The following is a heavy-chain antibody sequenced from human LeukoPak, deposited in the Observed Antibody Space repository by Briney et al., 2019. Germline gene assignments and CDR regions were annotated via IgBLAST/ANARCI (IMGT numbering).Heavy chain of an antibody. J-gene: IGHJ5*02. D-gene: IGHD6-13*01. Sequence: ASAKVSCKGYGYTFINHDIDWVRQAAGQGLEWMGRIIPILGIANYAQKFQGRVTITADKSTSTAYMELSSLRSEDTAVYYCARDVGLAAASYNWFDPWGQGTLVTVSS. V-gene: IGHV1-69*04. CDR2: IIPILGIA. CDR1: GYTFINHD. CDR3: ARDVGLAAASYNWFDP.